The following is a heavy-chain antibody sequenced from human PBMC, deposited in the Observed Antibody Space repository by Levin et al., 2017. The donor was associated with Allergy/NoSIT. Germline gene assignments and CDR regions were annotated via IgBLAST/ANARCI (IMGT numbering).Heavy chain of an antibody. CDR2: IRQDGGGI. V-gene: IGHV3-7*01. D-gene: IGHD6-13*01. CDR1: GFTFSTYW. Sequence: SCVASGFTFSTYWMTWVRQAPGKGLEWVASIRQDGGGIHYMDSVRGRFTISRDSAKSSLYLQMDSLGLEDTAVYYCARDPGVSAAGTVGYFDSWGQGTLVTVSS. CDR3: ARDPGVSAAGTVGYFDS. J-gene: IGHJ4*02.